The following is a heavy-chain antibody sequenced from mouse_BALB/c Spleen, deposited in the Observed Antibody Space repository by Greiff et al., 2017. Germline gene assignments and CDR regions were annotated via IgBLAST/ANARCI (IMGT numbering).Heavy chain of an antibody. Sequence: EVKLVESGGGLVQPGGSLKLSCAASGVTFSSYTMSWVRQTPEKRLEWVAYISNGGGSTYYPDTVKGRFTISRDNAKNTLYLQMSSLKSEDTAMYYCARHPSNPSFYGYFDYWGQGTTLTVSS. CDR3: ARHPSNPSFYGYFDY. J-gene: IGHJ2*01. V-gene: IGHV5-12-2*01. D-gene: IGHD1-1*01. CDR1: GVTFSSYT. CDR2: ISNGGGST.